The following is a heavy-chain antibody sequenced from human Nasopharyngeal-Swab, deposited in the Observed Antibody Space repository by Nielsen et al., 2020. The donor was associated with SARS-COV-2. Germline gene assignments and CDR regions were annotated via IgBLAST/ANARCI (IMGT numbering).Heavy chain of an antibody. Sequence: SETLSLTCTVSGGSISSGSYYWSWIRQPAGKGLEWIGRIYTSGSTNYNPSLKSRVTISVDTSKNQFSLKLSSVTAADTAVYYCARDSPPSYGSSYNWFDPWGQGTLVTVSS. CDR1: GGSISSGSYY. D-gene: IGHD6-13*01. CDR3: ARDSPPSYGSSYNWFDP. J-gene: IGHJ5*02. CDR2: IYTSGST. V-gene: IGHV4-61*02.